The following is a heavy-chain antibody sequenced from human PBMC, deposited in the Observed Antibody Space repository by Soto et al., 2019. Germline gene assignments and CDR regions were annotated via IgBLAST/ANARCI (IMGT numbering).Heavy chain of an antibody. J-gene: IGHJ5*02. D-gene: IGHD6-19*01. Sequence: ASVKVSCKASGYTFTSYGISWVRQAPGQGLEWMGWISAYNGNTNYAQKLQSRVTMTTDTSTSKAYMELRSLRSDDTAVYYCARARLAVAPFDPWGQGTLVTVSS. CDR2: ISAYNGNT. CDR1: GYTFTSYG. CDR3: ARARLAVAPFDP. V-gene: IGHV1-18*01.